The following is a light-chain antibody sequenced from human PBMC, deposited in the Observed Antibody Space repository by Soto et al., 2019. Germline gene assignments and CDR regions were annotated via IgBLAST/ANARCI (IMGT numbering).Light chain of an antibody. Sequence: EIVLTQSPCTLSLSPGERATLSCRASQSVSNNYLAWYQQKPGQSPSLLIYGASNRATGIPDRFSGSGSGTDFTLTISRLEPEDFAVYYCQQYGSSGTFGQGTKV. CDR2: GAS. CDR3: QQYGSSGT. J-gene: IGKJ1*01. CDR1: QSVSNNY. V-gene: IGKV3-20*01.